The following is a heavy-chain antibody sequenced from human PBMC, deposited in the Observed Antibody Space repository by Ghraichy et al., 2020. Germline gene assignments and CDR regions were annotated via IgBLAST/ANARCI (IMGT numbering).Heavy chain of an antibody. CDR1: GFIFSTYA. Sequence: GGSLRLSCVASGFIFSTYAMSWVRQAPGKGLEWVSGISGSGATTYYADSVKGRFTISRDNPKNTLYLQINSLRAEDTAVYYCAKNPSASYRSPFDYWGQGTLVTVSS. D-gene: IGHD3-10*01. V-gene: IGHV3-23*01. CDR2: ISGSGATT. CDR3: AKNPSASYRSPFDY. J-gene: IGHJ4*02.